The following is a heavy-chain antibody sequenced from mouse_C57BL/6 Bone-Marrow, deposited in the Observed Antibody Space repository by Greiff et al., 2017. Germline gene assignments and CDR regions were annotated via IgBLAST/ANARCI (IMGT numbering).Heavy chain of an antibody. CDR1: GFTFSSYG. Sequence: EVQLVESGGDLVKPGGSLKLSCAASGFTFSSYGMSWVRQTPDKRLEWVATISSGGSYTYYPDSVKGRFTISRDNAKNTLYLQMSSLKSEDTAMYYCARHGTTVVAPSYAMDYWGQGTSVTVSS. CDR3: ARHGTTVVAPSYAMDY. J-gene: IGHJ4*01. V-gene: IGHV5-6*01. D-gene: IGHD1-1*01. CDR2: ISSGGSYT.